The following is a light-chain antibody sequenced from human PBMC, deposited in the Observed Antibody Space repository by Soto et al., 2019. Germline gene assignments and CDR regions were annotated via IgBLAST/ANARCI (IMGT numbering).Light chain of an antibody. J-gene: IGLJ1*01. CDR2: QVT. Sequence: QSVLAQPASVSGSPGQSITISCTGTSSDVGGNYYVSWYQHHPGKAPKLIIYQVTNRPSGVSNRFSASKSGNTASLTISALQAEDEADYYCCSYSSSNTFYVFGTGTKVTVL. V-gene: IGLV2-14*01. CDR3: CSYSSSNTFYV. CDR1: SSDVGGNYY.